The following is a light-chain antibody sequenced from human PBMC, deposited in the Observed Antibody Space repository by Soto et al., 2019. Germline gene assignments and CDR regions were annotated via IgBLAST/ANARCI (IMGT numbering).Light chain of an antibody. J-gene: IGKJ1*01. CDR1: QSLLHSNGYNY. CDR3: MQSLQTAWT. Sequence: DIVITQSPLSLPVTPGEPASISCRSSQSLLHSNGYNYLDWYLQKPGQAPQLLIYLGPNRATGVPGRFSGSGSGTYFTLKISRVEAEDVGVYYCMQSLQTAWTFGQGTKVDIK. CDR2: LGP. V-gene: IGKV2-28*01.